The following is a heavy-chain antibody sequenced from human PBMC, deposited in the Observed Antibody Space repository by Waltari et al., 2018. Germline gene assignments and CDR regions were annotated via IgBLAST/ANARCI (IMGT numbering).Heavy chain of an antibody. J-gene: IGHJ4*02. V-gene: IGHV1-69-2*01. CDR1: GYTFTEYY. CDR3: ARTTTIKSLDY. Sequence: EVQLIQSGAEVKKPGATVKISCKASGYTFTEYYMHWVQQAPGKGLVWVGRIDPEDGETKYAEKIQGRATITADTSIDTAYMELSSLRSEDTAIFYCARTTTIKSLDYWGQGTLVTVSS. CDR2: IDPEDGET. D-gene: IGHD1-7*01.